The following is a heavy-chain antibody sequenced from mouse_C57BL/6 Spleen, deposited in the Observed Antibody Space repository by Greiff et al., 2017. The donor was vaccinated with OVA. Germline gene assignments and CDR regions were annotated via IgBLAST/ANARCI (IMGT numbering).Heavy chain of an antibody. CDR3: ARFEDGYYWYFDV. CDR2: INPSSGYT. D-gene: IGHD2-3*01. J-gene: IGHJ1*03. CDR1: GYTFTSYW. Sequence: QVQLQQSGAELAKPGASVKLSCKASGYTFTSYWMHWVKQRPGQGLEWIGYINPSSGYTKYNQKFKDKATLTADKSSSTAYMQLSSLTYEDSAVYYCARFEDGYYWYFDVWGTGTTVTVSS. V-gene: IGHV1-7*01.